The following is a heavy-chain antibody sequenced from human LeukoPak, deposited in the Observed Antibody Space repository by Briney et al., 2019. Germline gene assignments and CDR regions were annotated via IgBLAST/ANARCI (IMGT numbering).Heavy chain of an antibody. D-gene: IGHD1-14*01. Sequence: PGGSLRLSWAASGFTFSSYSMNWVRQAPGKGLEWVSSISSSSSYIYYADSVKGRFTISRDNAKNSLYLQMNSLRAEDTAVYYCARVWSTGRNDAFDIWGQGTMVTVSS. V-gene: IGHV3-21*01. CDR1: GFTFSSYS. J-gene: IGHJ3*02. CDR3: ARVWSTGRNDAFDI. CDR2: ISSSSSYI.